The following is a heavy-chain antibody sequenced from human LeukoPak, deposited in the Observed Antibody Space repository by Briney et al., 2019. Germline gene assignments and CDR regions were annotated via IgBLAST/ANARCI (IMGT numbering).Heavy chain of an antibody. Sequence: GGSLRLPCAASGFTFSSYGMHWVRQAPGKGLEWVAFIRYDGSNKYYADSVKGRFTISRDNSKNTLYLQMNSLRAEDTAVYYCAKDRDYDILTGSPLPDYWGQGTLVTVSS. CDR3: AKDRDYDILTGSPLPDY. J-gene: IGHJ4*02. CDR2: IRYDGSNK. D-gene: IGHD3-9*01. CDR1: GFTFSSYG. V-gene: IGHV3-30*02.